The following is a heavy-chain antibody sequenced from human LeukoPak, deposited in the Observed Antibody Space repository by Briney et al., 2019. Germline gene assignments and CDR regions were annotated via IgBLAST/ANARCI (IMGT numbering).Heavy chain of an antibody. Sequence: SETLSLTCAVYGGSFSGYYWSWIRQPPGKGLEWIGEINHSGSTNYNPSLKSRVTISVDTPKNQFSLKLSSVTAADTAVYYCARGHTGATPFDYWGQGTLVTVSS. CDR1: GGSFSGYY. J-gene: IGHJ4*02. CDR3: ARGHTGATPFDY. D-gene: IGHD1-26*01. CDR2: INHSGST. V-gene: IGHV4-34*01.